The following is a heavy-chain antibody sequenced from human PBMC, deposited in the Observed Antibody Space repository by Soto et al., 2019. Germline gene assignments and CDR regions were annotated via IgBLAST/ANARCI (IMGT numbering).Heavy chain of an antibody. CDR2: INAGNGNT. J-gene: IGHJ4*02. V-gene: IGHV1-3*01. CDR1: GYTFTSYA. Sequence: GASVKVSCKASGYTFTSYAMHWVRQAPGQRLEWMGWINAGNGNTKYSQKFQGRVTITRDTSASTAYMELSSLRSEDTAVYYCARDRSNDYIAYYFDYWGQGTLVTVSS. D-gene: IGHD1-1*01. CDR3: ARDRSNDYIAYYFDY.